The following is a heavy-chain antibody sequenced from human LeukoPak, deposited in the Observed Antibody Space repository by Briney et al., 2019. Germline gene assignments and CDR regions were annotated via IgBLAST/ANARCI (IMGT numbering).Heavy chain of an antibody. CDR3: AKGGSMGIFDAFDI. J-gene: IGHJ3*02. CDR2: ISWNSGSI. V-gene: IGHV3-9*01. CDR1: GFTFDDYA. D-gene: IGHD1-26*01. Sequence: PGGSLRLSCAASGFTFDDYAMHWVRQAPGKGLEWVSGISWNSGSIGYADSVKGRFTISRDNAKNSLYLQMNSLRAEDTALYYCAKGGSMGIFDAFDIWGQGTMVTVSS.